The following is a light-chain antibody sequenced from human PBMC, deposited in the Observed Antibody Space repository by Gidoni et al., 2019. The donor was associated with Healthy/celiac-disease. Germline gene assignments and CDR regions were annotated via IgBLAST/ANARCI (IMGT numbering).Light chain of an antibody. V-gene: IGKV1-33*01. Sequence: DIQMTPSPSSLSASVGDRVTITCQASQDISNYLNWYQQKPGKAPKRLIYDASNLETGVPSRFSGSGSGTDFTFTISSLQPEDIATYYCQQYDNLRLTFGGXTKVEIK. CDR1: QDISNY. CDR2: DAS. J-gene: IGKJ4*01. CDR3: QQYDNLRLT.